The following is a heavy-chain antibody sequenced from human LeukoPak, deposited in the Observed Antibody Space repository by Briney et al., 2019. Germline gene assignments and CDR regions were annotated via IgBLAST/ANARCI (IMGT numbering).Heavy chain of an antibody. D-gene: IGHD6-13*01. Sequence: GGSLRLSCAGSGLTCSNAWMTWVRQDPGKGLEWVGHIKSKTDGATTEYTTPVKGRFTISRDDSKNTLYLQMNSLKTEDTALYYCTTKHGFQEGIDYWGQGTLVTVSS. CDR1: GLTCSNAW. J-gene: IGHJ4*02. CDR3: TTKHGFQEGIDY. V-gene: IGHV3-15*01. CDR2: IKSKTDGATT.